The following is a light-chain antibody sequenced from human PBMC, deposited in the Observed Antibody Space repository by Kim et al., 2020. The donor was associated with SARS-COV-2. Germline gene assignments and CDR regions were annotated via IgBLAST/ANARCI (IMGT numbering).Light chain of an antibody. CDR3: CSYAGSVV. Sequence: SPGQSVTISGTGTSSDVGSYNYVSWYQQHPGKAPNLIIYDVTKRPSGVPDRFSGSKSGNTASLTISGLQAEDEADYYCCSYAGSVVFGGGTKLTVL. V-gene: IGLV2-11*01. CDR1: SSDVGSYNY. J-gene: IGLJ2*01. CDR2: DVT.